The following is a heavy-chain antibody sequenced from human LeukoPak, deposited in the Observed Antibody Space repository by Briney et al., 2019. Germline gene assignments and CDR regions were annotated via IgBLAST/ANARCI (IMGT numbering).Heavy chain of an antibody. D-gene: IGHD3-22*01. CDR1: GGSFSGYY. CDR2: INHSGST. V-gene: IGHV4-34*01. Sequence: SETLSLTCAVYGGSFSGYYWSWIRQPPGKGLEWIGEINHSGSTNYNPSLKSRVTISVDTSKNQFSLKLSSVTAADTAVYYCARVGYYDSSGYFSSWGQGTLVTVSS. CDR3: ARVGYYDSSGYFSS. J-gene: IGHJ4*02.